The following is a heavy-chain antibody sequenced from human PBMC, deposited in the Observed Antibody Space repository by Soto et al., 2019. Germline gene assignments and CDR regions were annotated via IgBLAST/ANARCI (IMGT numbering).Heavy chain of an antibody. CDR2: ISSSSSTI. V-gene: IGHV3-48*02. CDR3: ARGTILDP. J-gene: IGHJ5*02. CDR1: EFTFSSYS. Sequence: EVQLVESGGGFVQPGGSLRLSCAASEFTFSSYSMNWFRQAPGKGLEWISYISSSSSTIYYADSVKTRFTNSRDNAKNSLYLQMNSLRDEDTAVYYCARGTILDPWGQGTLVTVSS. D-gene: IGHD2-21*01.